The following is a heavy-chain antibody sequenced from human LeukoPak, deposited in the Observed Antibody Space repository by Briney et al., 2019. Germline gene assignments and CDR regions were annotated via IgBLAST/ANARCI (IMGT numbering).Heavy chain of an antibody. CDR2: ISSSSSTI. Sequence: PGGSLRLPCAASGFTFSSYSMNWVRQAPGKGLEWVSYISSSSSTIYYADSVKGRFTISRDNAKNSLYLQMNSLRAEDTAVYYCARVGTMVRGASYDYWGQGPLVTVSS. V-gene: IGHV3-48*04. CDR3: ARVGTMVRGASYDY. CDR1: GFTFSSYS. D-gene: IGHD3-10*01. J-gene: IGHJ4*02.